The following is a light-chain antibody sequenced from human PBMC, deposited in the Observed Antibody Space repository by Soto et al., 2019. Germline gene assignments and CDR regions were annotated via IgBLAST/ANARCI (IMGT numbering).Light chain of an antibody. Sequence: QSVLTQPPSASGSPGQSVTIPCTGTSSDVGGYNSVSWYQQRPGKVPKLMIYEVSKRPSGVPDRFSGSKSGNTASLTVSGLQAEDEADYYCSSYAGSNNLVFGGGTKVTVL. CDR2: EVS. CDR1: SSDVGGYNS. J-gene: IGLJ2*01. CDR3: SSYAGSNNLV. V-gene: IGLV2-8*01.